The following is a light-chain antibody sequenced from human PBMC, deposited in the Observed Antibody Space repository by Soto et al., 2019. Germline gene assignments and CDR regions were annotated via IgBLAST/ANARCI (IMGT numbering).Light chain of an antibody. Sequence: DIQMTQYPSSLSASVGDGVTITCRASQSISSYLNWYQQKPGKAPKLLIYAASSLQSGVPSRFSGSGSGTDFTLTISSLQPEDFATYYCQQSYSTPITFGQGTRLEI. CDR3: QQSYSTPIT. V-gene: IGKV1-39*01. J-gene: IGKJ5*01. CDR2: AAS. CDR1: QSISSY.